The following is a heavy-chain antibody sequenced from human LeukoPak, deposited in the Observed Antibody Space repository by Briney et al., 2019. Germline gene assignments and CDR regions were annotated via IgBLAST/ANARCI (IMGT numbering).Heavy chain of an antibody. CDR1: GFTFSSYS. CDR2: ISSSSSYI. Sequence: GGSLRLSCAASGFTFSSYSMNWVRQAPGKGLEWVSSISSSSSYIYYADSVKGRFTISRDNAKNSQYLQMNSLRAEDTALYYCAKAGGFFWEDYDYVLDAFDIWGQGTMVTVSS. CDR3: AKAGGFFWEDYDYVLDAFDI. J-gene: IGHJ3*02. V-gene: IGHV3-21*04. D-gene: IGHD3-16*01.